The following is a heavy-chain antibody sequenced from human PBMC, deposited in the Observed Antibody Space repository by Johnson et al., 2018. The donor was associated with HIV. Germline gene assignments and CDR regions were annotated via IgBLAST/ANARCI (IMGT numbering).Heavy chain of an antibody. CDR2: ITWSGGGP. J-gene: IGHJ3*02. CDR1: GFKLYEYD. D-gene: IGHD3-22*01. CDR3: ARAMYYYDTSGYLIRPRAFDI. Sequence: EKLVESGGDVVRPGGSLRISCVASGFKLYEYDVSWVRQVPGKGLEWVSGITWSGGGPAYADSVTGRFTVSSDTAKNSLYLQMNSLRAEDTALYYCARAMYYYDTSGYLIRPRAFDIWGQGTVVTVSS. V-gene: IGHV3-20*04.